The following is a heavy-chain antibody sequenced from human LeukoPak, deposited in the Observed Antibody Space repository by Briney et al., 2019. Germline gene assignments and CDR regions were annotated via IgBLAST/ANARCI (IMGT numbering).Heavy chain of an antibody. D-gene: IGHD3-10*01. J-gene: IGHJ5*02. Sequence: GGSLRLSCAASGFTFSSYWMSWVRQAPGKGLEWVANVKEDGSEKYYVDSVKGRFTISRDNAKNSLFLQMNSLRAEGTAVYYCALGSSPWGQGTLVTVSS. CDR3: ALGSSP. CDR1: GFTFSSYW. V-gene: IGHV3-7*01. CDR2: VKEDGSEK.